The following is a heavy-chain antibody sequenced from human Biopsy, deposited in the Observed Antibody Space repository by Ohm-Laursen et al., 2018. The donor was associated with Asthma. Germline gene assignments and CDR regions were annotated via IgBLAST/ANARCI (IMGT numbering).Heavy chain of an antibody. CDR1: GGSFSGYY. Sequence: GTLSLTCPVYGGSFSGYYWSWIRQPPGKGLEWIGEINHSGSTNYNPSLKSRVTISVDTSKNQFSLKLSSVTAADTAVYYCARAGQCSSTSCYNPGWFDPWGQGTLVTVSS. V-gene: IGHV4-34*01. CDR2: INHSGST. J-gene: IGHJ5*02. CDR3: ARAGQCSSTSCYNPGWFDP. D-gene: IGHD2-2*01.